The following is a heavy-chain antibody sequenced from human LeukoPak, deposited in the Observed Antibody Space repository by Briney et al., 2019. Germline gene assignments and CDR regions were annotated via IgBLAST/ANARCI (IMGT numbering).Heavy chain of an antibody. V-gene: IGHV3-23*01. CDR2: ISGSGGST. D-gene: IGHD6-13*01. Sequence: AGGSLRLSCAASGFTFSNAWMSWVRQAPGKGLEWVSAISGSGGSTYYADSVKGRFTISRDNSKNTLYLQMNSLRAEDTAVYYCAKDRGSSWYFCDYWGQGTLVTVSS. J-gene: IGHJ4*02. CDR3: AKDRGSSWYFCDY. CDR1: GFTFSNAW.